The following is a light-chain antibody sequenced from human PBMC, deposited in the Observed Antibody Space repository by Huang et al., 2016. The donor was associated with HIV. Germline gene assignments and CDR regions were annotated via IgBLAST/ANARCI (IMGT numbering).Light chain of an antibody. V-gene: IGKV4-1*01. Sequence: DIVMTQSPDSLTVSLGERATINCRSSQSLFFNSNKRSYLAWYQKKPGKPPKLVISWAYARESGVPDRFSGSGSEKHFTLTINSLQAEDVAVYYCQQYYHNPLTFGGGTKVEI. CDR3: QQYYHNPLT. CDR1: QSLFFNSNKRSY. CDR2: WAY. J-gene: IGKJ4*01.